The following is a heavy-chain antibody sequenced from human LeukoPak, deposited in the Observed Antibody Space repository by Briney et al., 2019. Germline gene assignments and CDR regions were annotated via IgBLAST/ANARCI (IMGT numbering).Heavy chain of an antibody. CDR3: ARIGYSSSSFDY. D-gene: IGHD6-6*01. J-gene: IGHJ4*02. CDR1: GFTFSSYW. Sequence: PGGSLRLSCAASGFTFSSYWMSWVRQAPGKGLEWVANMKQDGSVKYYVDSMKGRFTISRDNAKNSLYLQMSGLRAEDTAVYFCARIGYSSSSFDYWGQGVLVTVYS. V-gene: IGHV3-7*03. CDR2: MKQDGSVK.